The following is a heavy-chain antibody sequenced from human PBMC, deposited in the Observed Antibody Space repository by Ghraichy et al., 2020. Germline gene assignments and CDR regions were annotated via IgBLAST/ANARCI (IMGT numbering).Heavy chain of an antibody. J-gene: IGHJ6*02. CDR2: IRSKANSYAT. CDR3: TSPDIVVVPAAMRGFSAGMDV. Sequence: GGSLRLSCAASGFTFSGSAMHWVRQASGKGLEWVGRIRSKANSYATAYAASVKGRFTISRDDSKNTAYLQMNSLKTEDTAVYYCTSPDIVVVPAAMRGFSAGMDVWGQGTTVTVSS. CDR1: GFTFSGSA. D-gene: IGHD2-2*01. V-gene: IGHV3-73*01.